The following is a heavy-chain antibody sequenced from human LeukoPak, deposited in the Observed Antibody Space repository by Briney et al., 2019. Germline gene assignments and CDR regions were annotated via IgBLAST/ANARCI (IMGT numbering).Heavy chain of an antibody. J-gene: IGHJ4*02. V-gene: IGHV3-30*03. CDR1: GFTFSSYG. CDR3: ARDRRGSENYHYFDY. Sequence: GRSLRLSCAASGFTFSSYGMHWVRQAPGKGLEWVAVISYDGSNKYYADSVKGRFTISRDNSKNTLYLQMNSLRAEDTAVYYCARDRRGSENYHYFDYWGQGTLVTVSS. CDR2: ISYDGSNK. D-gene: IGHD3-10*01.